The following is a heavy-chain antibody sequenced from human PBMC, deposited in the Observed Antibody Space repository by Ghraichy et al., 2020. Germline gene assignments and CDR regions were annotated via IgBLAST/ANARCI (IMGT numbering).Heavy chain of an antibody. Sequence: SETLSLTCTVSGGSVSSGSYYWSWIRQPPGKGLEWIGYIYYSGSTNYNPSLKSRVTISVDTSKNQFSLKLSSVTAADTAVYYCAREGGYSGYAHWGQGTLVTVSS. CDR3: AREGGYSGYAH. J-gene: IGHJ4*02. V-gene: IGHV4-61*01. CDR1: GGSVSSGSYY. CDR2: IYYSGST. D-gene: IGHD5-12*01.